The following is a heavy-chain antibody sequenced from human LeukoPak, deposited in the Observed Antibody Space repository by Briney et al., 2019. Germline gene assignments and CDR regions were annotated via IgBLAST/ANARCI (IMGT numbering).Heavy chain of an antibody. Sequence: PSETLSLTCAVYDGSFSGYYWSWIRQPPGKGLEWIGEINHSGSTNYNPSLKSRVTISVDTSKNQFSLRLSSVTAADTAVYYCARRGVTTTVTIVGYFDLWGRGTLVTVSS. V-gene: IGHV4-34*01. CDR2: INHSGST. J-gene: IGHJ2*01. D-gene: IGHD4-17*01. CDR3: ARRGVTTTVTIVGYFDL. CDR1: DGSFSGYY.